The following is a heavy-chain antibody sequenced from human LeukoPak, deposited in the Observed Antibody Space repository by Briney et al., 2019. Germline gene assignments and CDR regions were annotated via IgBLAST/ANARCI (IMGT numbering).Heavy chain of an antibody. J-gene: IGHJ4*02. CDR1: GITLSNYG. Sequence: GGSLRLSCAVSGITLSNYGMSWVRQAPGKGLEWVAGISGSGGGTNYADSVKGRFTISRDNNKNTLYLQMNSLRAEDTAVYFWAKRGVVIRVILVGFHKEAYYFDSWGQGALVTVSS. V-gene: IGHV3-23*01. CDR3: AKRGVVIRVILVGFHKEAYYFDS. CDR2: ISGSGGGT. D-gene: IGHD3-22*01.